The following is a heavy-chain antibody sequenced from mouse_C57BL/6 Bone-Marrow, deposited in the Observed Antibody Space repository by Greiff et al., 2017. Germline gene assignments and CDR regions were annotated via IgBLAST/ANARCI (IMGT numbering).Heavy chain of an antibody. CDR1: GFTFTDYY. CDR3: ARVRGKNFDY. V-gene: IGHV7-3*01. J-gene: IGHJ2*01. CDR2: IRNKANGYTT. Sequence: EVKLVESGGGLVQPGGSLSLSCAASGFTFTDYYMSWVRQPPGKALEWLGFIRNKANGYTTEYSASVKGRFTISRDNSQSILYLQINALRAEDSATYYCARVRGKNFDYWGQGTTLTVSS.